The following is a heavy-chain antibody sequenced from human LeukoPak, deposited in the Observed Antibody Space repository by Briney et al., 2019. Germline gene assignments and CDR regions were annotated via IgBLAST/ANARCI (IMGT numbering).Heavy chain of an antibody. J-gene: IGHJ4*02. D-gene: IGHD6-13*01. CDR1: GYTFTSYD. Sequence: ASVKVSCKXSGYTFTSYDINWVRQATGQGLERMGWLNPITDNTGYAQKFQGRVTMTRNTSISTAYMELSSLTSEDTAVYYCAIVRSSWSPPDNYWGQGTLVTVSS. V-gene: IGHV1-8*01. CDR2: LNPITDNT. CDR3: AIVRSSWSPPDNY.